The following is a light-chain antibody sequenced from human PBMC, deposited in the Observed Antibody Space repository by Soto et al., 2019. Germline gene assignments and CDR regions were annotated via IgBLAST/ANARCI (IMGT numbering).Light chain of an antibody. CDR1: SSDVGGYNY. V-gene: IGLV2-14*01. J-gene: IGLJ2*01. CDR3: SSYTSSSTLYVV. Sequence: QSALTQPASVSGSPGQSITISCTGTSSDVGGYNYVSWYQQHPGKAPKLMIYGVSNRTSGVSNLFSGYKSGNTASLTISGPQAEDEAYYYCSSYTSSSTLYVVFGGGTKLTVL. CDR2: GVS.